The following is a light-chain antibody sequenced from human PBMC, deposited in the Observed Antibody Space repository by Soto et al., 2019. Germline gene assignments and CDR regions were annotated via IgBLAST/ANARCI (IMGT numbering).Light chain of an antibody. CDR2: DAS. Sequence: EIVLTQSPAALSLSPGERATLSCRASQSVRSYVAWYQQKPGQAPRLLIYDASNRATGIPARFSGSGSGTDFTLTISRLEPEDFALYYCQHYYGTSPITFGQGTRLEI. CDR1: QSVRSY. J-gene: IGKJ5*01. V-gene: IGKV3-11*01. CDR3: QHYYGTSPIT.